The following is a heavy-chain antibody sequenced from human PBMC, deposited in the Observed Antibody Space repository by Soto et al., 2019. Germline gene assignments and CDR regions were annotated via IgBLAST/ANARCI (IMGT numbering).Heavy chain of an antibody. CDR1: GFTFRSFT. Sequence: PGGSLRLSCAASGFTFRSFTMNWVRQAPGKGLEWVSTISSNSAYIYYTDALRGRFTISRDKAKNSLHLQMNSLRAEDTAVYYCTRDASRDSSARGWFDPWGQGTMVTV. D-gene: IGHD6-13*01. V-gene: IGHV3-21*01. CDR2: ISSNSAYI. CDR3: TRDASRDSSARGWFDP. J-gene: IGHJ5*02.